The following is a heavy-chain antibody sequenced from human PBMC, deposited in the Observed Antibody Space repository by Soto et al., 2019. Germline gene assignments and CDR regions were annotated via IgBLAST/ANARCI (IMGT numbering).Heavy chain of an antibody. Sequence: SVKVSCKASGGTFSSYTISWVLQAPGQGLEWMGRIIPILGIANYAQKFQGRVTITADKSTSTAYMELSSLRSEDTAVYYCAMEYCSSNSCYRDYWGQGTLVTVYS. D-gene: IGHD2-2*02. CDR2: IIPILGIA. CDR1: GGTFSSYT. V-gene: IGHV1-69*02. CDR3: AMEYCSSNSCYRDY. J-gene: IGHJ4*02.